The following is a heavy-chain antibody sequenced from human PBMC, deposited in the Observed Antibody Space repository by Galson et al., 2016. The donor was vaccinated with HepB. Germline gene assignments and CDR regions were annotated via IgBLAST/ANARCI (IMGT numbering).Heavy chain of an antibody. CDR3: ARPQDCTPSGCYRTFDY. Sequence: SLRLSCAASGFTFSGYVMHWVRQAPGKGLEWVAAISFDGSEKYYADSVKGRFTVSRDNSKNTLHLQINSLRADDAALYYCARPQDCTPSGCYRTFDYWGQGTLVIVSS. CDR1: GFTFSGYV. V-gene: IGHV3-30-3*01. D-gene: IGHD2-2*01. J-gene: IGHJ4*02. CDR2: ISFDGSEK.